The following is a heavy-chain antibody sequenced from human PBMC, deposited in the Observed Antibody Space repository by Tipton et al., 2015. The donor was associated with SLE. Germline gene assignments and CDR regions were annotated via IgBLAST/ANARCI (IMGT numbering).Heavy chain of an antibody. V-gene: IGHV4-59*01. CDR1: GGSINSYY. J-gene: IGHJ5*02. CDR2: IHSSGST. CDR3: ARGWYSRNWEWWFDP. Sequence: TLSLTCTVSGGSINSYYWSWIRQPPGKGLEWIGYIHSSGSTNYNSSLESRVTISLDTSKNQVSLKLTSVTAADTAVYYCARGWYSRNWEWWFDPWGQGTLVTVSS. D-gene: IGHD6-13*01.